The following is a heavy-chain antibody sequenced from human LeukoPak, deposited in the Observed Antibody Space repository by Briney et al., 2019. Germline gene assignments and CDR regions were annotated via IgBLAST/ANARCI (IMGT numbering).Heavy chain of an antibody. V-gene: IGHV1-2*06. CDR2: INPNSGGT. CDR3: ARTGGNPLKLGYYYYGMDV. Sequence: ASVKVSCKASGYTFTGYYMHWVRQAPGQGLEWMGRINPNSGGTNYAQKFQGRVTMTRDTSISTAYMELSRLRSDDTAVYYCARTGGNPLKLGYYYYGMDVWGQGTTVTVSS. D-gene: IGHD6-6*01. J-gene: IGHJ6*02. CDR1: GYTFTGYY.